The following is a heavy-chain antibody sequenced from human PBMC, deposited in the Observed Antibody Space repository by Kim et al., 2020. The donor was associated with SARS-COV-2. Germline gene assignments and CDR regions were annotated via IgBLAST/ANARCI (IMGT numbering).Heavy chain of an antibody. J-gene: IGHJ4*02. V-gene: IGHV4-61*01. CDR2: IYYSGST. CDR1: GGSVSSGSYY. D-gene: IGHD3-9*01. Sequence: SETLSLTCTVSGGSVSSGSYYWSWIRQPPGKGLEWIGYIYYSGSTNYNPSLKSRVTISVDTSKNQFSLKLSSVTAADTAVYYCARGGRWYDILTCCNGNFDYWGQGTLVTDSS. CDR3: ARGGRWYDILTCCNGNFDY.